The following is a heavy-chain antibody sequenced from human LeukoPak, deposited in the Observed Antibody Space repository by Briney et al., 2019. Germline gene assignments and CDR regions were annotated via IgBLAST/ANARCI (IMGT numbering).Heavy chain of an antibody. CDR3: ARDGGSGSFT. CDR1: GGSFSGYY. D-gene: IGHD3-10*01. J-gene: IGHJ4*02. V-gene: IGHV4-34*01. CDR2: INHSGST. Sequence: SETLSLTCAVYGGSFSGYYWSWIRQPPGKGLEWIGEINHSGSTNYNPSLKSRVTISVDTSKNQFSLKLSSVTAADTAVYYCARDGGSGSFTWGQGTLVTVSS.